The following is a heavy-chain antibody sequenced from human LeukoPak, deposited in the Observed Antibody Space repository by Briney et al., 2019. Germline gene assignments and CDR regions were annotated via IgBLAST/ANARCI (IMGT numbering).Heavy chain of an antibody. CDR3: AKVKFGGYSYGWAFMDV. V-gene: IGHV3-30*18. J-gene: IGHJ6*03. Sequence: GGSLRLSCAASGFTFNSYVMHWVRQAPGKGLEWVAVISYDGSNKYYADSLKGRFTISRDNSKNTLYLQMNSLRAEDTAVYYCAKVKFGGYSYGWAFMDVWGKGTTVTVSS. CDR1: GFTFNSYV. D-gene: IGHD5-18*01. CDR2: ISYDGSNK.